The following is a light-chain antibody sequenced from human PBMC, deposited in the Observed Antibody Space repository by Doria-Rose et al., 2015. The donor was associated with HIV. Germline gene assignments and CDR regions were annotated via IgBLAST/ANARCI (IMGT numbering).Light chain of an antibody. V-gene: IGKV1-39*01. CDR2: GVS. Sequence: DIQMTQPPSSLSASVGDRVTITCRAGQSIRRYLNWYQQKRGTAPKLLIYGVSTLQSGVPLRFSGGESGTDVTLTISSLQPEDSATYYCQQSSSTQYTVGQGTKGEIK. J-gene: IGKJ2*01. CDR1: QSIRRY. CDR3: QQSSSTQYT.